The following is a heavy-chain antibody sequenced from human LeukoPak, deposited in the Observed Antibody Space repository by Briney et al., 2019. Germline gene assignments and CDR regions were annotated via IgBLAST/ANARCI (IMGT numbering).Heavy chain of an antibody. CDR1: GFTFSSYW. J-gene: IGHJ4*02. V-gene: IGHV3-7*01. D-gene: IGHD3-3*01. Sequence: GGSLRLSCAASGFTFSSYWMSWVRQATGNGLEWVANIKQDGSGKYYVDSVKGRFTISRDNAKNSLYLQMNSLRAEDTAVYYCARDSEGYDFWSGYIEGDYFDYWGQGTLVTVSS. CDR3: ARDSEGYDFWSGYIEGDYFDY. CDR2: IKQDGSGK.